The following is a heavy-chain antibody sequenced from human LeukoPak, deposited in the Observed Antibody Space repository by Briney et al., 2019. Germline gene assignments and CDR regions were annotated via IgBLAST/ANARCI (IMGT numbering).Heavy chain of an antibody. CDR3: TRSRSSSSGCFDY. J-gene: IGHJ4*02. CDR1: GDSVSSNSAA. D-gene: IGHD6-6*01. CDR2: TYYRSKWYN. Sequence: SQTLSLTCAISGDSVSSNSAAWNWIRQSPSRGLEWLGRTYYRSKWYNDYALSVKGRITINPDTSKNQFSLQLDSVTPEETAVYYCTRSRSSSSGCFDYWGQGTLVTVSS. V-gene: IGHV6-1*01.